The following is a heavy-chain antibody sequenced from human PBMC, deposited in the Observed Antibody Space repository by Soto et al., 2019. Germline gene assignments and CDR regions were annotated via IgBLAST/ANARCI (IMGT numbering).Heavy chain of an antibody. CDR3: ATNRRGGVVVKARGAFDI. V-gene: IGHV3-48*01. CDR1: GITFSSYS. D-gene: IGHD3-16*02. CDR2: ISSGSTTI. Sequence: EVQVVESGGGLVQPGGSLRLSCAASGITFSSYSINWVRQAPGKGLEWISYISSGSTTIFYAYSVRGRFTVSRDNAKNSLFLQMNGLEAQDTALYYCATNRRGGVVVKARGAFDIWGQGTMVTVSS. J-gene: IGHJ3*02.